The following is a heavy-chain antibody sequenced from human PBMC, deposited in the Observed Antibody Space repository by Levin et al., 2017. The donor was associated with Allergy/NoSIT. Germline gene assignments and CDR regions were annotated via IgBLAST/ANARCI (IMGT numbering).Heavy chain of an antibody. Sequence: SCAASGFTFSSYEMNWVRQAPGKGLEWVSYISSSGSTIYYADSVKGRFTISRDNAKNSLYLQMNSLRAEDTAVYYCARDLSSGWYRYPYYFDYWGQGTLVTVSS. V-gene: IGHV3-48*03. CDR3: ARDLSSGWYRYPYYFDY. CDR1: GFTFSSYE. D-gene: IGHD6-19*01. CDR2: ISSSGSTI. J-gene: IGHJ4*02.